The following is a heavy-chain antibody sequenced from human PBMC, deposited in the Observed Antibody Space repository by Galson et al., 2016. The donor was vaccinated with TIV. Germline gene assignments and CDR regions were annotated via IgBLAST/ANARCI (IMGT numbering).Heavy chain of an antibody. J-gene: IGHJ6*02. CDR2: ISGYNGNT. CDR3: ARDYVLGMSRYYQYGMDI. Sequence: SVKVSCKASGYTFNTYGLSWVRQAPGQGLEWMGWISGYNGNTKYAQKLQGRVTMTTDTSTGTANMERRSLRSDYTAMYYCARDYVLGMSRYYQYGMDIRGQGTTVTVSS. D-gene: IGHD3-16*01. CDR1: GYTFNTYG. V-gene: IGHV1-18*01.